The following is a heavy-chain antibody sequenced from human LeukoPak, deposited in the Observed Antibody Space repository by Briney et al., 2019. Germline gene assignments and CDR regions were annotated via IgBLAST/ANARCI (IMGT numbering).Heavy chain of an antibody. CDR1: GFTFSYYA. Sequence: GGSLRLSCAASGFTFSYYALHWVRQAPGKGLEWVAVISYDGCDKYYANSVKGRFTISRDNSKNTVYLQMNSLRAEDTAVYYCARSGDQLYDSSGYYTSWYFDLWGRGTLVTVSS. CDR2: ISYDGCDK. D-gene: IGHD3-22*01. V-gene: IGHV3-30*04. J-gene: IGHJ2*01. CDR3: ARSGDQLYDSSGYYTSWYFDL.